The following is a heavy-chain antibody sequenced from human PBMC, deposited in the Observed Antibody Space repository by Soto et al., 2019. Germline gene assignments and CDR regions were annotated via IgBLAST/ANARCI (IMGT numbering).Heavy chain of an antibody. V-gene: IGHV1-2*04. CDR2: INPNSGGT. Sequence: QVQLVQSGAEVKKPGASVKVSCKASGYTFTGYYMHWVRQAPGQGLEWMGWINPNSGGTNYAQKFQGWVTMTRDTTISTAYMELSRLRSDDTAVYYCAREADSYYYDSSGYSPLSSQYFDYWGQGTLVTVSS. CDR1: GYTFTGYY. J-gene: IGHJ4*02. CDR3: AREADSYYYDSSGYSPLSSQYFDY. D-gene: IGHD3-22*01.